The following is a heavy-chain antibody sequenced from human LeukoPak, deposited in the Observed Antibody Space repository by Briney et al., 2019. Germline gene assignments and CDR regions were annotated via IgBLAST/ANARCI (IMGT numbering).Heavy chain of an antibody. D-gene: IGHD6-19*01. J-gene: IGHJ3*02. V-gene: IGHV4-59*08. CDR2: IYYSGST. Sequence: SETLSLTCTVSGASISSYYWGWIRQPPGKGLEWIGYIYYSGSTDSNPSLKSRVTISLDTSKNQFSLKLSSVTAADTAVYYCARVLPSSGWYNDAFDIWGQGTMVTVSS. CDR3: ARVLPSSGWYNDAFDI. CDR1: GASISSYY.